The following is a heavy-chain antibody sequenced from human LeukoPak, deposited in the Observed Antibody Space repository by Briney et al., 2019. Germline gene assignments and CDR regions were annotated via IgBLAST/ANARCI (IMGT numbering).Heavy chain of an antibody. CDR2: IYSSGST. V-gene: IGHV4-4*09. Sequence: PSETLSLTCTVSGGSIRSFYWSWFRQPPGKGLEWIGYIYSSGSTNYNPSLKSRVTISVDTSKNQFSLKLSSVTAADTAVYYCARGKRVTMVRGVQYYFDYWGQGTLVTVSS. D-gene: IGHD3-10*01. CDR3: ARGKRVTMVRGVQYYFDY. CDR1: GGSIRSFY. J-gene: IGHJ4*02.